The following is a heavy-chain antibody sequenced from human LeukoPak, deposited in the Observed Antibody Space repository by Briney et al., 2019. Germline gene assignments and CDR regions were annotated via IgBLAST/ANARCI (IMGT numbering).Heavy chain of an antibody. CDR3: AKPAYYDSNGYYSPFDY. CDR2: ISGSGGST. CDR1: GFTFSIYA. D-gene: IGHD3-22*01. V-gene: IGHV3-23*01. J-gene: IGHJ4*02. Sequence: GGSLRLSCAASGFTFSIYAMSWVRQAPGKGLEWVSGISGSGGSTYYADSVKGRFTISRDNSKNTVYLQMNSLRAEDTAVYYCAKPAYYDSNGYYSPFDYWGQGTLVTVSS.